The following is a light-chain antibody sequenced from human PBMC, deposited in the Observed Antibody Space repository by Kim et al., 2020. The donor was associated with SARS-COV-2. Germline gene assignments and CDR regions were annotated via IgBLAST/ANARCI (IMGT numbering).Light chain of an antibody. V-gene: IGKV3-15*01. CDR3: QQYNNWPLLT. CDR1: QVVSRN. Sequence: PGKSAPSPAGALQVVSRNSSWYQQKPDAAPRLLIYGASPRATGIPARFCGSGSGREFTLTISGLRCVDFAVYYSQQYNNWPLLTFGGGTKVDIK. CDR2: GAS. J-gene: IGKJ4*01.